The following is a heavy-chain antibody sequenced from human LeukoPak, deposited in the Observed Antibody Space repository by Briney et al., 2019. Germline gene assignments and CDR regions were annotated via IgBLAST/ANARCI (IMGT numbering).Heavy chain of an antibody. CDR2: IRYDGSNK. CDR1: RFTFSSYG. J-gene: IGHJ4*02. CDR3: AKDSFDYFDY. V-gene: IGHV3-30*02. Sequence: PGGSLRLSCAPSRFTFSSYGMHWVRQAPGKGLEGVAFIRYDGSNKYYADSVKRRFTISRDNSKNTLYLQMNSLRAEDTAVYYCAKDSFDYFDYWGQGTLVTVSS.